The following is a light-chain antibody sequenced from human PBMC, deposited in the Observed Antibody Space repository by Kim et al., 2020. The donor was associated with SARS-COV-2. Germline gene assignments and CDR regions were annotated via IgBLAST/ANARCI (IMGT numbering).Light chain of an antibody. CDR1: SSKIGSNT. CDR3: AAWDDSLNGV. Sequence: PGRRVTIACSGSSSKIGSNTVNWYQQLPGTAPKLLIYSNNQRPSGVPGRFSGAKSGNSASLAISGLQSEDEADYYCAAWDDSLNGVFGGGTQLTVL. J-gene: IGLJ3*02. CDR2: SNN. V-gene: IGLV1-44*01.